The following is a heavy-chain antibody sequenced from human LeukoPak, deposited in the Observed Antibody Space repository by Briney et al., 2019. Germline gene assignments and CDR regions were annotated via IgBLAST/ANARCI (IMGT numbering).Heavy chain of an antibody. V-gene: IGHV1-46*01. D-gene: IGHD4-11*01. Sequence: GASVKVSCKASGYTFTSYYMHWVRQAPGQGLEWMGIINPSGGSTSYAQKFHGRVTMTRDMSTSTVYMELSSLRSEDTAVYYCARSKSSSYYYYYYMDVWGKGTTVTVSS. CDR1: GYTFTSYY. CDR2: INPSGGST. J-gene: IGHJ6*03. CDR3: ARSKSSSYYYYYYMDV.